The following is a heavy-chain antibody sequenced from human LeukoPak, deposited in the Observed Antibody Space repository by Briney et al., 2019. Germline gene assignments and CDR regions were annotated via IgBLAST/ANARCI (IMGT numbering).Heavy chain of an antibody. CDR2: IRYHGSDK. CDR1: GCTFNSYG. Sequence: GGSLRLSCAASGCTFNSYGIHWVRQAPGKGLEWVAFIRYHGSDKFYADSVKGRFTISRDNSKNTLYLQMNSLRPEDTSVYYCARSPTSWYFDYWGQGTLVTVSS. CDR3: ARSPTSWYFDY. V-gene: IGHV3-30*02. J-gene: IGHJ4*02. D-gene: IGHD2-2*01.